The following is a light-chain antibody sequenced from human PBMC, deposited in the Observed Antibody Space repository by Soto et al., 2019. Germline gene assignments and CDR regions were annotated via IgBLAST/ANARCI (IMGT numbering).Light chain of an antibody. CDR1: SSDVGGYNY. J-gene: IGLJ1*01. Sequence: QSVLTQPASVSGSPGQSITISCTGTSSDVGGYNYVSWHQQHPGKVPKLMIYDVSSRPSGVSNRFSGSKSGNTASLTISGLQAEDEADYYSSSYTSSSTHVFGSGTKVTVL. CDR2: DVS. V-gene: IGLV2-14*01. CDR3: SSYTSSSTHV.